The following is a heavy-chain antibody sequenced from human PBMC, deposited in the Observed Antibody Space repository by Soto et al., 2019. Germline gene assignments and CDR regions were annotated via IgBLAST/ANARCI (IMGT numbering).Heavy chain of an antibody. CDR2: IIPIFGTA. CDR3: ARDRRITGTYYYYGMVV. V-gene: IGHV1-69*01. D-gene: IGHD1-20*01. J-gene: IGHJ6*02. Sequence: QVQLVQSGAEVKKPGSSVKVSCKASGGTFSSYAISWVRQAPGQGLEWMGGIIPIFGTANYAQKFQGRVTITADESTSTAYVELSSLRSEDTAVYYCARDRRITGTYYYYGMVVWGQGTTVTVSS. CDR1: GGTFSSYA.